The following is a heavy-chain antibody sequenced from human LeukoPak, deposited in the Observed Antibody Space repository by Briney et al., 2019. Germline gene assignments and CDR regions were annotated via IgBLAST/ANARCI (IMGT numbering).Heavy chain of an antibody. CDR2: IYSGGST. J-gene: IGHJ3*02. Sequence: PGGSLRLSCAASGFTVSSNYMSWVRQAPGKGLEWVSVIYSGGSTYYADSVKGRFTISRDNSKNTLYLEMNSLRPEDTAVYYCAKVRWFGELSTPDAFDMWGQGTMVTVSS. CDR1: GFTVSSNY. CDR3: AKVRWFGELSTPDAFDM. V-gene: IGHV3-53*05. D-gene: IGHD3-10*01.